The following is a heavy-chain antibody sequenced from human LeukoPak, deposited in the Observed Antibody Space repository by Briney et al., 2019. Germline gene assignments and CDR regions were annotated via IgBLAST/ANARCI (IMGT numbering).Heavy chain of an antibody. CDR1: GVSISSGSYY. V-gene: IGHV4-61*02. J-gene: IGHJ4*02. Sequence: IPSETLSLTCTVSGVSISSGSYYWSWIRQPAGEGLEWIGRIYTSGTTNYNPSLKSRVTISVDKSKNQFSLKLTSVTAADTAIYYCARGGDAAPFDYWGQGTLVTLSS. D-gene: IGHD5-12*01. CDR2: IYTSGTT. CDR3: ARGGDAAPFDY.